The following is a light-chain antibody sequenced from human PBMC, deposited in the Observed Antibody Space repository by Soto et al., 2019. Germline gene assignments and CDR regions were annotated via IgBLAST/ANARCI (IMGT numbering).Light chain of an antibody. CDR2: KAS. Sequence: DIQMTQSPSTLSASVGDRVTITCRASQSIDTWLAWHQQKPGQVPKLLISKASNLESGVPSRFSGSGSGTEFTLTISSLQPDDSATYYCQQYNSYRACGQGTKVDIK. J-gene: IGKJ1*01. V-gene: IGKV1-5*03. CDR1: QSIDTW. CDR3: QQYNSYRA.